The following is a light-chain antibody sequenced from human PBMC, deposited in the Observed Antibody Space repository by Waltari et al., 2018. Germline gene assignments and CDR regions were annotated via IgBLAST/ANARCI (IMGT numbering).Light chain of an antibody. CDR3: QQYDSMPYS. Sequence: DIQMTQSPSSLSASVGDRVTITCRASQGIVNWLAWYQQKPGNAPRLLIYKTSNLEDGVPSLFSGSGSGTDFTLTINGLHPVYFATYYCQQYDSMPYSFGQGTRVEIK. CDR1: QGIVNW. J-gene: IGKJ2*03. V-gene: IGKV1-5*03. CDR2: KTS.